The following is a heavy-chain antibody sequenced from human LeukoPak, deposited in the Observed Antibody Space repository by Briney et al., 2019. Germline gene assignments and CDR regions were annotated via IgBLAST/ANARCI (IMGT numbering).Heavy chain of an antibody. Sequence: GGSLRLSCAASGFTFRSYWMSWVRQAPGKGLEWVANIKEDGSEKYYVDSVKGRFTISRDNAKKSLYLQMNSLRADDTAVYYCARGGYSYTWPPSYYYGMDVWGQGTTVTASS. D-gene: IGHD3-16*02. CDR3: ARGGYSYTWPPSYYYGMDV. J-gene: IGHJ6*02. CDR2: IKEDGSEK. CDR1: GFTFRSYW. V-gene: IGHV3-7*05.